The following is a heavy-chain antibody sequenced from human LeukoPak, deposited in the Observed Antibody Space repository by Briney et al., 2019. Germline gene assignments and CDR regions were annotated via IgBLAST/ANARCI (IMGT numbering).Heavy chain of an antibody. V-gene: IGHV3-74*01. CDR2: INGGGSRI. CDR1: GFNLRTYW. J-gene: IGHJ6*02. CDR3: ARDPGYYYYGMDV. Sequence: GGSLRPSCAVTGFNLRTYWIHWVRHSPGRGLEWVARINGGGSRISYADSVRGRFTISRDNAKNTAYLQMNSLRAEDTALYYCARDPGYYYYGMDVWGQGTTVVVSS.